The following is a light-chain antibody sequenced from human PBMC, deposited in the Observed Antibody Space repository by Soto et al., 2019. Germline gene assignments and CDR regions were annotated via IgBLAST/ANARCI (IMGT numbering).Light chain of an antibody. Sequence: QSALTQPASVSGSPGQSITISCTGTSSDVGIYNLVSWYQQLPGKAPKLMIYEGAKRPSGVSNRFSGSRSGNTASLTISGLLAEDEADYYCCSYAGGNTWVFGGWTKVTVL. V-gene: IGLV2-23*01. CDR3: CSYAGGNTWV. CDR2: EGA. J-gene: IGLJ3*02. CDR1: SSDVGIYNL.